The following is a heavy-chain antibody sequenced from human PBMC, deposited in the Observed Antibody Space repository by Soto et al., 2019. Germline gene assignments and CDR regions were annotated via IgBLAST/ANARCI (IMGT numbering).Heavy chain of an antibody. CDR1: GFTFNVYG. CDR2: LIPIYNAP. D-gene: IGHD1-1*01. CDR3: ARVREPHVDHYGLDV. Sequence: QVQLVQSGAEVKNPGSSVKVSCKTSGFTFNVYGIHWVRQAPGQGLEWMGGLIPIYNAPYYAQKLQGRVTSTADKSTTTVHLELSSLRSEDTDVYFCARVREPHVDHYGLDVWGQGTTVTVS. J-gene: IGHJ6*02. V-gene: IGHV1-69*06.